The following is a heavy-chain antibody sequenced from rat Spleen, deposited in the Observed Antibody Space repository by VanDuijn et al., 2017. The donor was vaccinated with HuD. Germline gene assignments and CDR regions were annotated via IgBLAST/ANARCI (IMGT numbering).Heavy chain of an antibody. CDR3: ASHGIYNYYTLFAY. J-gene: IGHJ3*01. Sequence: EVQLVESGGGLVQPGRSLKLSCAASGFTFSSFPMAWVRQAPKKGLEWVASISSGGGGTYYPDSVKGRFTISRDNAKGTLYLQMDSLRSEDTAGDDCASHGIYNYYTLFAYWSQGPLVTVAA. CDR1: GFTFSSFP. D-gene: IGHD1-10*01. V-gene: IGHV5-25*01. CDR2: ISSGGGGT.